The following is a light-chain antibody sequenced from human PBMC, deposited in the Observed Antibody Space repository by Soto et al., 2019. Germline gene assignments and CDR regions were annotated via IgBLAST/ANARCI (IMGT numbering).Light chain of an antibody. CDR1: QSVSNNY. J-gene: IGKJ1*01. Sequence: EIVLTQSPGTLSLSPGERATLSCRASQSVSNNYLAWYQQKPGQAPRLLIYGASNRATGIPDRFSGSGSGTDFTLTISRLEPEDFATYYCQQYYDYPWTFGQGTKVEIK. CDR3: QQYYDYPWT. V-gene: IGKV3-20*01. CDR2: GAS.